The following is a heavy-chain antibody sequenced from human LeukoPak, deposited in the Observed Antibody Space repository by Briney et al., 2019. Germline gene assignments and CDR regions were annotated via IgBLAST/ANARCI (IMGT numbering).Heavy chain of an antibody. J-gene: IGHJ6*03. D-gene: IGHD3-16*02. V-gene: IGHV3-20*04. CDR1: GFTFDDYG. CDR2: INWNGGST. CDR3: AKDGEPMITFGGVIVIPYYYYYMDV. Sequence: GGSLRLSCAASGFTFDDYGMSWVRQAPGKGLEWVSGINWNGGSTGYADSVKGRFTISRDNSKNTLYLQMNSLRAEDTAVYYCAKDGEPMITFGGVIVIPYYYYYMDVWGKGTTVTISS.